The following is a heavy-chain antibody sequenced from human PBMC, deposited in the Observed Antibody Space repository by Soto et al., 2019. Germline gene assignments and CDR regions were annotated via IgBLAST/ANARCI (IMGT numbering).Heavy chain of an antibody. Sequence: ASAKVSCKASGSTFKNFSMHWMRQAPGQRLEWMGWINVDNGNTAYSQKFQGRVTITRDTSASTAYVEVNNLRSEDTAVFYCAKGNKYGDRRRGDAFDFRGQGTMVTVSS. V-gene: IGHV1-3*01. CDR1: GSTFKNFS. J-gene: IGHJ3*01. D-gene: IGHD4-17*01. CDR3: AKGNKYGDRRRGDAFDF. CDR2: INVDNGNT.